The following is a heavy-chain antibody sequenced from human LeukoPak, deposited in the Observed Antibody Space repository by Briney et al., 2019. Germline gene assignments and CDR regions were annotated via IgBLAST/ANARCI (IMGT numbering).Heavy chain of an antibody. CDR1: GFTFSSYA. Sequence: GGSLRLSCAASGFTFSSYAMSWVRQAPGKGLEWVSAISGSGGSTYYADSVKGRFTISRDNSKNTLYLQMNRLGAEDTAVYYCAKESTPGYSSSWYDYWGQGTLVTVSS. CDR3: AKESTPGYSSSWYDY. CDR2: ISGSGGST. J-gene: IGHJ4*02. D-gene: IGHD6-13*01. V-gene: IGHV3-23*01.